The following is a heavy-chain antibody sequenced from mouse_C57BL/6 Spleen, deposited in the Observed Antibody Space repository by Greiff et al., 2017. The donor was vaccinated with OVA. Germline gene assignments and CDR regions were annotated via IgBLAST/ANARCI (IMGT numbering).Heavy chain of an antibody. Sequence: VQLQQSGPELVKPGASVKISCKASGYTFTDYYMNWVKQSHGKSLEWIGDINPNNGGTSYNQKFKGKATLTVDKSSSTAYMELRSLTSEDSAVYYCARKRDFDVWGTGTTVTVSS. V-gene: IGHV1-26*01. CDR1: GYTFTDYY. J-gene: IGHJ1*03. CDR2: INPNNGGT. CDR3: ARKRDFDV.